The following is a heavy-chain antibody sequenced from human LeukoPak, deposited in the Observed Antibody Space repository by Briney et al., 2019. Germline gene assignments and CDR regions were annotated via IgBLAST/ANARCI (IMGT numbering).Heavy chain of an antibody. Sequence: PGGSLRLSCAASGFTFSSYGMNWVRQAPGKGLEWVSYISSSSSTIYYADSVKGRFTISRDNAENSLFLQMNSLRAEDTAVYYCARGDCNGGSCYLSLTTIDYWGQGTLVTVSS. CDR3: ARGDCNGGSCYLSLTTIDY. CDR2: ISSSSSTI. V-gene: IGHV3-48*01. D-gene: IGHD2-15*01. J-gene: IGHJ4*02. CDR1: GFTFSSYG.